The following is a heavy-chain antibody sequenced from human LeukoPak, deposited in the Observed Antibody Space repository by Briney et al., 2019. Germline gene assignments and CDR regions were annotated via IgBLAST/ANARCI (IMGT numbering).Heavy chain of an antibody. CDR2: INHSGST. J-gene: IGHJ4*02. D-gene: IGHD3-3*01. CDR3: ARVCKRYYDFWSGYYGFDY. Sequence: PSETLSLTCAVYGGSFSGYYWGWIRQPPGKGLEWIGEINHSGSTNYNPSLKSRVTISVDTSKNQFSLKLSSVTAADTAVYYCARVCKRYYDFWSGYYGFDYWGQGTLVTVSS. CDR1: GGSFSGYY. V-gene: IGHV4-34*01.